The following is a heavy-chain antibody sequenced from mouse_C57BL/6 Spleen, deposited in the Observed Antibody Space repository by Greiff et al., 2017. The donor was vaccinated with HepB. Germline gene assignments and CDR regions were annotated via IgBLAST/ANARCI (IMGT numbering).Heavy chain of an antibody. Sequence: VQVVESGAELVRPGASVTLSCKASGYTFTDYEMHWVKQTPVHGLEWIGAIDPETGGTAYNQKFKGKAILTADKSSSTAYMELRSLTSEDSAVYYCTRSLGSLFAYWGQGTLVTVSA. V-gene: IGHV1-15*01. CDR2: IDPETGGT. J-gene: IGHJ3*01. CDR1: GYTFTDYE. CDR3: TRSLGSLFAY.